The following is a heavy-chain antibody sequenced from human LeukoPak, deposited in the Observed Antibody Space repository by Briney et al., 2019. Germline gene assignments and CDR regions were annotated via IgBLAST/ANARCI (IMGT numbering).Heavy chain of an antibody. CDR3: ARGDTAMVHFDY. V-gene: IGHV3-21*01. D-gene: IGHD5-18*01. CDR1: GFTFSSYS. Sequence: GGSLRLSCAASGFTFSSYSMNWVRQAPGKGLEWVSSISSSSSYIYYADSVKGRFTISRDNAKNSLYLQMNSLRAEDTAVYYCARGDTAMVHFDYWGQGTLVTVSS. CDR2: ISSSSSYI. J-gene: IGHJ4*02.